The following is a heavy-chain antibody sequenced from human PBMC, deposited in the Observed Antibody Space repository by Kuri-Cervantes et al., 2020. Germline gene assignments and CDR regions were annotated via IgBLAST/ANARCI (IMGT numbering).Heavy chain of an antibody. Sequence: GESLKISCKGSGFSFGDYAMSWFRQAPGKGLEWVGFIRSKPYGGTTEYAASVKGRFIISRDDSKSIAYLQMNSLKTEDTAVYYCTRHAVVVAAIVFDYWGQGTLVTVSS. CDR1: GFSFGDYA. CDR2: IRSKPYGGTT. D-gene: IGHD2-15*01. V-gene: IGHV3-49*03. J-gene: IGHJ4*02. CDR3: TRHAVVVAAIVFDY.